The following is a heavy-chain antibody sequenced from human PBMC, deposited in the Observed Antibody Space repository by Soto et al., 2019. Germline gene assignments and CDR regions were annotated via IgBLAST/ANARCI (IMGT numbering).Heavy chain of an antibody. Sequence: PGGSLRLSCGASGFTFSNYYMSWIRQAPGKGLEWVSYISSTGRTIYYADSVKGRFTVSRDNAQSSLSLKLNSLRVEDTAVYYCSRSYSSGWGFDYWGQGTQVTVSS. CDR2: ISSTGRTI. V-gene: IGHV3-11*01. CDR1: GFTFSNYY. CDR3: SRSYSSGWGFDY. J-gene: IGHJ4*02. D-gene: IGHD6-19*01.